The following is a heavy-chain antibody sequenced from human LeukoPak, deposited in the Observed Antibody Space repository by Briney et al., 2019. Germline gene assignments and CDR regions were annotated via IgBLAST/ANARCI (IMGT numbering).Heavy chain of an antibody. Sequence: SETLSLTCTVSGGSISDYYWSWIRQPPGRGLEWIAYSGSTNYNPSLKSRVIISVDTSKNQFSLKLSPVTAADTAVYYCARREVKYYYGSGSYYRTPAGYYMDVWGKGTTVTVSS. J-gene: IGHJ6*03. CDR1: GGSISDYY. CDR3: ARREVKYYYGSGSYYRTPAGYYMDV. V-gene: IGHV4-59*01. CDR2: SGST. D-gene: IGHD3-10*01.